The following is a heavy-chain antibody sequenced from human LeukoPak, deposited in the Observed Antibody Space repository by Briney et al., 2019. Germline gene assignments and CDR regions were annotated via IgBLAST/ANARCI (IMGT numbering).Heavy chain of an antibody. CDR3: ARDLDHYYDSSGPYNWFDP. CDR2: ISPSGGST. V-gene: IGHV1-46*01. J-gene: IGHJ5*02. CDR1: GYTFTGYW. Sequence: GASVKLSCKAFGYTFTGYWMHWVRQAPGQGPEWMGVISPSGGSTIYAQKFKGRVTLTRDMSTSTAYMELSSLRSEDTAVYYCARDLDHYYDSSGPYNWFDPWGQGTLVTVSS. D-gene: IGHD3-22*01.